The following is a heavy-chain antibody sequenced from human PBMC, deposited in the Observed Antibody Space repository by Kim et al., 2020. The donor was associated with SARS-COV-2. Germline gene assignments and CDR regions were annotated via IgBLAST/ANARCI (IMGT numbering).Heavy chain of an antibody. CDR3: ARDPWPTNYYDSSGFKY. Sequence: GGSLRLSCAASGFTFSSYWMHWVRQAPGKGLVWVSRINSDGSSTSYADSVKGRFTISRDNAKNTLYLQMNSLRAEDTAVYYCARDPWPTNYYDSSGFKYWGQGTLVTVSS. D-gene: IGHD3-22*01. CDR1: GFTFSSYW. V-gene: IGHV3-74*01. J-gene: IGHJ4*02. CDR2: INSDGSST.